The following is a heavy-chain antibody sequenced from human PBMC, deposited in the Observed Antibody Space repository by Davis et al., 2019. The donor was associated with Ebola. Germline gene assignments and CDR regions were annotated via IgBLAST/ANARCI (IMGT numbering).Heavy chain of an antibody. D-gene: IGHD3-3*01. CDR2: INHSGST. CDR1: GGSFSGYY. V-gene: IGHV4-34*01. J-gene: IGHJ4*02. CDR3: ARDAGDTYYDFWSGYLGY. Sequence: SETLSLTCAVYGGSFSGYYWSWIRQPPGKGLEWIGEINHSGSTNYNPSLKSRVTISVDTSKNQFSLKLSSVTAADTAVYYCARDAGDTYYDFWSGYLGYWGQGTLVTVSS.